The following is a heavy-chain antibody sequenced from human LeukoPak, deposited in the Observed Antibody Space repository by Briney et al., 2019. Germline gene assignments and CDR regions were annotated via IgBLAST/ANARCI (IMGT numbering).Heavy chain of an antibody. V-gene: IGHV1-2*02. J-gene: IGHJ4*02. CDR1: GYTFTGYY. D-gene: IGHD3-9*01. CDR3: ARDRDDYDILTGYVWYFDY. CDR2: INPNSGGT. Sequence: ASVKVPCKASGYTFTGYYMHWVRQAPGQGLEWMGWINPNSGGTNYAQKFQGRVTMTRDTSISTAYMELSRLRSDDTAVYYCARDRDDYDILTGYVWYFDYWGQGTLVTVSS.